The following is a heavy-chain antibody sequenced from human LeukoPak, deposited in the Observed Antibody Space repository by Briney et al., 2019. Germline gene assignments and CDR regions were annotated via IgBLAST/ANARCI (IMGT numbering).Heavy chain of an antibody. V-gene: IGHV1-46*01. CDR2: INPSGGST. Sequence: ASVKVSCKASGYTFTSYYMHWVRQAPGQGLEWMGTINPSGGSTSYAQKFQGRVTMTRDMSTSTVYMELSSLRSEDTAVYYCARVGMTTVEQSDYWGQGTLVTVSS. CDR1: GYTFTSYY. CDR3: ARVGMTTVEQSDY. D-gene: IGHD4-11*01. J-gene: IGHJ4*02.